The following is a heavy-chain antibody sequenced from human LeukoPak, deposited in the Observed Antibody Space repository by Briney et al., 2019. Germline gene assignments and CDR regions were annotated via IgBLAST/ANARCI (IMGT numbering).Heavy chain of an antibody. CDR2: IYPGDSDT. V-gene: IGHV5-51*01. CDR3: ARLDSSGYYFDY. Sequence: GESLKISCRGSGYSFINYWIGWVRQMPGKGLEWMGIIYPGDSDTRYSLSFRGQVTISADKSITTAYLQWSSLKASDTAMYYCARLDSSGYYFDYWGQGTLVTVSS. J-gene: IGHJ4*02. D-gene: IGHD3-22*01. CDR1: GYSFINYW.